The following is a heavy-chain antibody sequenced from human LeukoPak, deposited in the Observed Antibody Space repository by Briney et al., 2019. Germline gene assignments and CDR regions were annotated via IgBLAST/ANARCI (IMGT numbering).Heavy chain of an antibody. V-gene: IGHV3-21*01. CDR1: GFTFSSYS. CDR3: ARGKTYYCSSTSCPLDY. CDR2: ISSSSSYI. D-gene: IGHD2-2*01. Sequence: GGSLRLSCAASGFTFSSYSMNWVRQAPGKGLEWVSSISSSSSYIYYADSVKGRFTISRDNAKNSLYLQMNSLRAEDTAVYYCARGKTYYCSSTSCPLDYWGQGTLVTASS. J-gene: IGHJ4*02.